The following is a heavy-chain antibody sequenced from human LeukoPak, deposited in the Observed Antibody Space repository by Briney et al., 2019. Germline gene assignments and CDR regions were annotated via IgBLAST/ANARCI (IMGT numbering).Heavy chain of an antibody. CDR3: ARDSNPGDSSGYYDAFDI. CDR1: GFIFSRDW. V-gene: IGHV3-7*03. D-gene: IGHD3-22*01. Sequence: PGGSLRLSCATSGFIFSRDWMTWVRQAPGKGPEWVAHIKGDGSKKNLVDSVKGRFTISRDNAKNSLYLEMSSLRAEDTAVYYCARDSNPGDSSGYYDAFDIWGQGTKVTVSS. J-gene: IGHJ3*02. CDR2: IKGDGSKK.